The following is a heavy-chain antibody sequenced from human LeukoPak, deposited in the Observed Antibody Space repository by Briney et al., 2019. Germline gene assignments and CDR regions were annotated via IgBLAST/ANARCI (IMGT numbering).Heavy chain of an antibody. CDR2: IYPGDSDT. Sequence: GESLKISCKGSGYSFTSYWIGWVRQMPGKGLEWMGIIYPGDSDTRYSPSFQGQVTISADKSISTAYLQWSSLKASDTAMYYCARSPVVPAAIAYYFAYWGQGTLVTVSS. CDR3: ARSPVVPAAIAYYFAY. V-gene: IGHV5-51*01. D-gene: IGHD2-2*01. CDR1: GYSFTSYW. J-gene: IGHJ4*02.